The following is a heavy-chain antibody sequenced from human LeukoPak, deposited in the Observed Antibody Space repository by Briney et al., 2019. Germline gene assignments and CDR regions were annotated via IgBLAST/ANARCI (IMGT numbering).Heavy chain of an antibody. Sequence: ASVKVSCKASGYTFTSYDINWVRQATGQGLEWMGWMNPNSGNKGYAQKFQGRVTMTRNTSISTAYMELSSLRSEDTAVYYCARGRVVRGVPAGFLSYWGQGTLVTVSS. CDR2: MNPNSGNK. J-gene: IGHJ4*02. CDR3: ARGRVVRGVPAGFLSY. D-gene: IGHD3-10*01. CDR1: GYTFTSYD. V-gene: IGHV1-8*01.